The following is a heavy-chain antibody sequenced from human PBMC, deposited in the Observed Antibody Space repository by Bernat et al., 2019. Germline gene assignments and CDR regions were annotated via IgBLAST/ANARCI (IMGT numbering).Heavy chain of an antibody. V-gene: IGHV4-59*01. CDR3: ERQHRSSWSTYYYYYYMDV. CDR2: IYYSGST. D-gene: IGHD6-13*01. J-gene: IGHJ6*03. CDR1: GGSISSYY. Sequence: QVQLQESGPGLVKPSETLSLTCTVSGGSISSYYWSWIRQPPGKGLEWIGYIYYSGSTNYNPTLKSQVNISVDTSKNQFSLKLSSVTAADTAMYYCERQHRSSWSTYYYYYYMDVWGEGTTVTVSS.